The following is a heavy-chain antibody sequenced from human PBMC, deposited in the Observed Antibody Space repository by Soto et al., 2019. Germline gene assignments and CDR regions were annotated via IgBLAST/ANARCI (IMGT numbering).Heavy chain of an antibody. CDR1: GYTFTGYY. CDR2: INPNSGGT. J-gene: IGHJ5*02. Sequence: ASVKVSCKASGYTFTGYYMHWVRQAPGQGLEWMGWINPNSGGTNYAQKFQGRVTMTRDTSSSTAYMELSRLRSDDTAVYYCARGLIAAAGRWFDPWGQGTLVTVSS. CDR3: ARGLIAAAGRWFDP. V-gene: IGHV1-2*02. D-gene: IGHD6-13*01.